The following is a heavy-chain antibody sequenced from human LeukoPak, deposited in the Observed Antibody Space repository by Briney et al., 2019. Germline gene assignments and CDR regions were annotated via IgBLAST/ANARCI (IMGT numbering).Heavy chain of an antibody. J-gene: IGHJ5*02. CDR3: ARHLYDFWSGYSNWFDP. Sequence: ASETLSLTCTVSGGSISSYYWSWIRQPPGKGLEWIGYIYTSGSINYNPSLKSRVTISVDTSKNQFSLKLSSVTAADTAVYYCARHLYDFWSGYSNWFDPWGQGTLVTVSS. V-gene: IGHV4-4*09. CDR1: GGSISSYY. D-gene: IGHD3-3*01. CDR2: IYTSGSI.